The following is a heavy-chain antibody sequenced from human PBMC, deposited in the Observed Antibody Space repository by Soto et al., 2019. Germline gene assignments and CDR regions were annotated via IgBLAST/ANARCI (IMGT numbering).Heavy chain of an antibody. D-gene: IGHD2-15*01. CDR3: AREPRSGYDAFDI. V-gene: IGHV4-31*03. CDR1: GGSISSGGYY. Sequence: QVQLQESGPGLVKPSQTLSLTCTVSGGSISSGGYYWSWIRQHPGKGLEWIGYIYYSGSTYYNPSLKSRVTISVDTSTNPFSLKLSSVTAADTAVYYCAREPRSGYDAFDIWGQGTMVTVSS. J-gene: IGHJ3*02. CDR2: IYYSGST.